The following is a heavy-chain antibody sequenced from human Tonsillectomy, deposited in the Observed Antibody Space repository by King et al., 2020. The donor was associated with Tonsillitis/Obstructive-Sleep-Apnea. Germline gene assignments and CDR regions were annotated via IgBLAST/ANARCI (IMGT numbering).Heavy chain of an antibody. Sequence: VQLVESGAEGKKPGESLKISCKGYGYSCTNYWIAWVRQMPGKGLEGMGIIYPGDSDTRYRPSFQGQVTISVHKSIYTAYLQWSSLKASDSAMYYCARKSHPGGTFDIWGQGTMVTVSS. V-gene: IGHV5-51*01. D-gene: IGHD1-14*01. CDR2: IYPGDSDT. CDR3: ARKSHPGGTFDI. CDR1: GYSCTNYW. J-gene: IGHJ3*02.